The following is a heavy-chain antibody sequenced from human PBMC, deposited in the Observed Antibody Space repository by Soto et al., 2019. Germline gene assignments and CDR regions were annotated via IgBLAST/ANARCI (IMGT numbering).Heavy chain of an antibody. J-gene: IGHJ6*02. V-gene: IGHV4-59*01. CDR1: GGSISSYY. CDR2: IYYSGST. CDR3: ARAVRVHYYYYGMDV. Sequence: TSETLSLTCTVSGGSISSYYWSWIRQPPGKGLEWIGYIYYSGSTNYNPSLKSRVTISVDTSKNQFSLKLSSVTAADTAVYYCARAVRVHYYYYGMDVWGQGTTVTVSS.